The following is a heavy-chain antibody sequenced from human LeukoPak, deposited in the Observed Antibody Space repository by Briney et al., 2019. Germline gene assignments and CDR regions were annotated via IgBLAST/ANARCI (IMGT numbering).Heavy chain of an antibody. J-gene: IGHJ4*02. V-gene: IGHV4-59*12. CDR1: GGSISSYY. Sequence: SETLSLTCTVSGGSISSYYWSWIRQPPGKGLEWIGYIYYSGSTNYNPSLKSRVTISVDTSKNQFSLKLSSVTAADTAVYYCARGAVAGTGQRGAFDYWGQGTLVTVSS. CDR2: IYYSGST. D-gene: IGHD6-19*01. CDR3: ARGAVAGTGQRGAFDY.